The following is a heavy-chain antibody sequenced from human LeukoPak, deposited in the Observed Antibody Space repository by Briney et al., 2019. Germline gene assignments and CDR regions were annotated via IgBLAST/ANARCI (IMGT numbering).Heavy chain of an antibody. V-gene: IGHV3-23*01. Sequence: GGSLRLSCAASGFTPGFTFGNYAMSWVRQAPGKGLEWVSGVSGSGTTTYYADSVKGRFTISRDNSKNTLYLQMSSLRTEDTAVYYCVRSLASSGANCFDPWGQGTLVIVSS. J-gene: IGHJ5*02. CDR3: VRSLASSGANCFDP. CDR2: VSGSGTTT. D-gene: IGHD1-26*01. CDR1: GFTPGFTFGNYA.